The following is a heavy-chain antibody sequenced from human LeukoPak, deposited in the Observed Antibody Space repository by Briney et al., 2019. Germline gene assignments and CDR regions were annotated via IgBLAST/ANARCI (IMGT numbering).Heavy chain of an antibody. J-gene: IGHJ4*02. D-gene: IGHD2-2*02. Sequence: SETLPLTCTVSGGSISSSSYWWGWIRQPPGKGLEWIGSISYSGSTHYNPSLKSRVTISVDTSKNQFSLKLSSVTAADTAVYYCARPYTTSTYYFDYWGQGTLVTVSS. CDR3: ARPYTTSTYYFDY. CDR2: ISYSGST. CDR1: GGSISSSSYW. V-gene: IGHV4-39*01.